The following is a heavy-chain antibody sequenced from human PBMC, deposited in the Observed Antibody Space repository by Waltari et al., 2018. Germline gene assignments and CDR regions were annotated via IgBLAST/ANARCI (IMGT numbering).Heavy chain of an antibody. CDR2: INHSGST. Sequence: QVQLQQWGAGLLKPSETLSLTCAVYGGSFSGYYWSWIRQPPGKGLEWIGEINHSGSTNYNPSLKSRVTISVDTSKNQFSLKLSSVTAADTAVYYCAIRGYSSRGFFDYWGQGTLVTVSS. D-gene: IGHD5-18*01. V-gene: IGHV4-34*01. J-gene: IGHJ4*02. CDR3: AIRGYSSRGFFDY. CDR1: GGSFSGYY.